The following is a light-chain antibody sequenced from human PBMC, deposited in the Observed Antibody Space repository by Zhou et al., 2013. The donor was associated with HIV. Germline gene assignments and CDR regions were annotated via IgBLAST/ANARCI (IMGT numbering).Light chain of an antibody. CDR2: DAS. CDR1: QSISSW. Sequence: DIQMTQSPSTLSASVGDRVTITCRASQSISSWLAWYQQKPGKAPKLLIYDASNLETGVPSRFTGSGSGTDFTFTISSLQPEDIATYYCQQFDNLRVTFGP. J-gene: IGKJ3*01. CDR3: QQFDNLRVT. V-gene: IGKV1-33*01.